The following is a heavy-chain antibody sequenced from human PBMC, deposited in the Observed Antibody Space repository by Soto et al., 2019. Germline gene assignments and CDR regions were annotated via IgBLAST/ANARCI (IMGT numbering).Heavy chain of an antibody. CDR1: GFTFSSYG. D-gene: IGHD6-13*01. CDR2: ISYDGSNK. Sequence: GGSLRLSCAASGFTFSSYGMHWVRQAPGKGLEWVAVISYDGSNKYYADSVKGRFTISRDNSKNTLYLQMNSLRAEDTAVYYCAKDSLGGYSSSWYGLGYYFDYWGQGTLVTVSS. CDR3: AKDSLGGYSSSWYGLGYYFDY. V-gene: IGHV3-30*18. J-gene: IGHJ4*02.